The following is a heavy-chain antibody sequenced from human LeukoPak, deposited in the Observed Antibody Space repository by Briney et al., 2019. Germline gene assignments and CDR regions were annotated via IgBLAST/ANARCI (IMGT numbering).Heavy chain of an antibody. J-gene: IGHJ4*02. D-gene: IGHD5-18*01. CDR1: GFTFSSNW. CDR2: INQAGSEK. Sequence: PGGSLRLSCAASGFTFSSNWMSWVRQAPGKGLEWVANINQAGSEKYNVDSVKGRFIISRDNAKNSLYLQMNSLRAEDTAVYYCARDPEGGYSYGYSFDYWGQGTLVTVSS. V-gene: IGHV3-7*01. CDR3: ARDPEGGYSYGYSFDY.